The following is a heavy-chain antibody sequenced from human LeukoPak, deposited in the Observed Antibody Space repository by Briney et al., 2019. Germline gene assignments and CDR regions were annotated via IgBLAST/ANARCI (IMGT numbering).Heavy chain of an antibody. CDR2: IYYSGST. V-gene: IGHV4-31*03. J-gene: IGHJ4*02. D-gene: IGHD3-22*01. Sequence: SQTLSLTCTVSGGSISSGGYYWSWIRQHPGKGLEWIGYIYYSGSTYYNPSLKSRVTMSVDTSKNQLSLKLSSVTAADTAVYYCARTVVVVASYYFDYWGQGTLVTVSS. CDR1: GGSISSGGYY. CDR3: ARTVVVVASYYFDY.